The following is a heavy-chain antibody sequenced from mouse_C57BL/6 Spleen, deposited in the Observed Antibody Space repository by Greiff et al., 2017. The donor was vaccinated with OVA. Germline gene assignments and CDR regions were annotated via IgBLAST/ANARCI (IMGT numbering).Heavy chain of an antibody. CDR3: ARHYGSPSYAMDY. CDR1: GYTFTNYW. CDR2: IYPGGGYT. D-gene: IGHD1-1*01. V-gene: IGHV1-63*01. Sequence: QVQLKQSGAELVRPGTSVKMSCKASGYTFTNYWIGWAKQRPGHGLEWIGDIYPGGGYTNYNEKFKGKATLTADKSSSTAYMQFSSLTSEDSAIYYCARHYGSPSYAMDYWGQGTSVTVSS. J-gene: IGHJ4*01.